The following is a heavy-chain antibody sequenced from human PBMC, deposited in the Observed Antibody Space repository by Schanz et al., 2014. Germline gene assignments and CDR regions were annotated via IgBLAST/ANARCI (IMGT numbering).Heavy chain of an antibody. CDR3: ARLASDVGVSSM. J-gene: IGHJ6*01. V-gene: IGHV1-46*04. D-gene: IGHD2-21*01. CDR1: GYTFTGHF. Sequence: VKKPGASVTVSCKASGYTFTGHFFHWVRQSPGQGLEWMVIINPSGVSASFAQRLKGRGTMTRETSTSIVYMEGSSLNLDYSVLYFCARLASDVGVSSMWG. CDR2: INPSGVSA.